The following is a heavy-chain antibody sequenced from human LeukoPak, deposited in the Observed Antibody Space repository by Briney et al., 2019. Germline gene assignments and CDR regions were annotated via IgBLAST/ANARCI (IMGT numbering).Heavy chain of an antibody. Sequence: SETLSLTCAVYGGSFSGYYWSWIRQPPGKGLGWIGEINHSGSTNYNPSLKSRVTISVDTSKNQFSLKLSSVTAADTAVYYCARGKVATRRSYYFDYWGQGTLVTVSS. CDR2: INHSGST. CDR3: ARGKVATRRSYYFDY. V-gene: IGHV4-34*01. J-gene: IGHJ4*02. CDR1: GGSFSGYY. D-gene: IGHD5-12*01.